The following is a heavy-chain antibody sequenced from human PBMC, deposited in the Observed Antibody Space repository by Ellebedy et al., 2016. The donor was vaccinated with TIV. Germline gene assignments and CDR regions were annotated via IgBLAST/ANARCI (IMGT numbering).Heavy chain of an antibody. CDR2: INPDSGGT. D-gene: IGHD6-13*01. V-gene: IGHV1-2*02. Sequence: ASVKVSCKASGYTFTGYYMHWVRQAPGQGLEWMGWINPDSGGTNYAQKFQGRVTMTRDTSVNTVYMELSRLESDETAVYYCARVRRGSSGMDVWGQGTTVTVS. CDR1: GYTFTGYY. CDR3: ARVRRGSSGMDV. J-gene: IGHJ6*02.